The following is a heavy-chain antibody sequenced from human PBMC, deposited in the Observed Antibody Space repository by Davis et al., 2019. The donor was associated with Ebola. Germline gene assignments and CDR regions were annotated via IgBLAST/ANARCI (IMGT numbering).Heavy chain of an antibody. D-gene: IGHD2/OR15-2a*01. CDR3: ARDSTEFDNWFDP. CDR2: INPHNGNT. V-gene: IGHV1-18*04. CDR1: GYTFTNYG. J-gene: IGHJ5*02. Sequence: ASVKVSCKASGYTFTNYGITWVRQAPGQGLEWMGWINPHNGNTNYAQNVQGRVIMTSDTATTTAYMEVGSLRSDDTAVYYCARDSTEFDNWFDPWGQGTLVTVSS.